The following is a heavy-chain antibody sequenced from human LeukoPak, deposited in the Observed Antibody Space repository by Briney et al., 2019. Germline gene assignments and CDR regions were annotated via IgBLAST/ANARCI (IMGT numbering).Heavy chain of an antibody. CDR2: IYTSGNT. J-gene: IGHJ6*02. V-gene: IGHV4-61*02. CDR3: AAVADTADYYGMDV. Sequence: PSQTVSLTCTVSGGSISSGRYFWRWTRQPAGKTLEWIGRIYTSGNTNYNPSLKSRITISVDTSKNQFSLKLSSVTVADTAVYYCAAVADTADYYGMDVWGQGTTVTVSS. D-gene: IGHD6-19*01. CDR1: GGSISSGRYF.